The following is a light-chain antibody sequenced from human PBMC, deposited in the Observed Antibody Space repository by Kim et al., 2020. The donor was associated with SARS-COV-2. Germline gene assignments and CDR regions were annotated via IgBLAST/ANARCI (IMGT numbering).Light chain of an antibody. V-gene: IGLV2-14*03. J-gene: IGLJ2*01. Sequence: QSALTQPASASGSPGQSITISCTGTSSDVGGYNYVSWYQQHPGKAPKLMIYDVSNRPSGVSNRFSGSKSDDTASLTISGLQAEDEADYYCSAYTSSSVVFGGGTQLTVL. CDR3: SAYTSSSVV. CDR2: DVS. CDR1: SSDVGGYNY.